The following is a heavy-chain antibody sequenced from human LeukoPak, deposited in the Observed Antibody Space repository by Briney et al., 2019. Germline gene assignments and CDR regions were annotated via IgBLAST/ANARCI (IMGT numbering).Heavy chain of an antibody. J-gene: IGHJ4*02. V-gene: IGHV4-39*01. Sequence: SETLSLTCTVSGGSISSSSYYWGWIRQPPGKGLEWIGSIYYSGSTYYNPSLKSRVTISVDTSKNQFSLKLSSVTAADTAVYYCVRLTLNFVETATTMPDYWGQGTLVTVSS. CDR1: GGSISSSSYY. CDR2: IYYSGST. D-gene: IGHD5-24*01. CDR3: VRLTLNFVETATTMPDY.